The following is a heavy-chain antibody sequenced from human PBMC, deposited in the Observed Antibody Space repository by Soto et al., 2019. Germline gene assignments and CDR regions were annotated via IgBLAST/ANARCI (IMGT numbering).Heavy chain of an antibody. J-gene: IGHJ5*02. CDR3: ARGSGIAVAGTHGGWFDP. CDR1: GGTFSSYA. D-gene: IGHD6-19*01. CDR2: IIPIFGTA. V-gene: IGHV1-69*13. Sequence: SVKVSCKASGGTFSSYAISWVRQAPGQGLEWIGGIIPIFGTANYAQKFQGRVTITADESTSTAYMELSSLRSEDTAVYYCARGSGIAVAGTHGGWFDPWGQGTLVTVSS.